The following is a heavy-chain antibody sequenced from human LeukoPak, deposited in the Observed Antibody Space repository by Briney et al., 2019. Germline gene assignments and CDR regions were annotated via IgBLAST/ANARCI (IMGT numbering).Heavy chain of an antibody. Sequence: GGSLRLSCAASGFTVSSNYMTWVPQAPGKGLECVSVIYSGGSTYYTDSVKGRFTISRDNSKNTLYLQMNSLRAEDTAVYYCARDSGYDSSGYFNYWGQGTLVTVSS. D-gene: IGHD3-22*01. J-gene: IGHJ4*02. V-gene: IGHV3-53*01. CDR1: GFTVSSNY. CDR2: IYSGGST. CDR3: ARDSGYDSSGYFNY.